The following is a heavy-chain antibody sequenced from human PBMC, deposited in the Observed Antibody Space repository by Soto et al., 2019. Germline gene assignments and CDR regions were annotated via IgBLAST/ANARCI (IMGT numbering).Heavy chain of an antibody. CDR3: ARGPRQQLVPNWFDP. D-gene: IGHD6-13*01. Sequence: SHTRSLPCAISGYSVSSNSAAWNLIRQSPSRGLEWLGRTYYRSKWYNDYAVSVKSRITINPDTSKNQFSLQLNSVTPEDTAVYYCARGPRQQLVPNWFDPWGQGTLVTVSS. CDR2: TYYRSKWYN. J-gene: IGHJ5*02. CDR1: GYSVSSNSAA. V-gene: IGHV6-1*01.